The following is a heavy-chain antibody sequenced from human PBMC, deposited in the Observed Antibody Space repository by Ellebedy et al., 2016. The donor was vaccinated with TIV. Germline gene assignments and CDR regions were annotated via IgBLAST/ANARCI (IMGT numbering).Heavy chain of an antibody. V-gene: IGHV4-4*08. D-gene: IGHD3-16*01. CDR1: GDSMNGYY. CDR3: ARRDGVMGYGGYYYYGMDV. J-gene: IGHJ6*02. Sequence: MPSETLSLTCTVSGDSMNGYYWNWIRQAPGKGLEWMGYFYSSGTTHYNPSLKSRVTISIDTSKNQFSLNLSSVTAADTAVYYCARRDGVMGYGGYYYYGMDVWGQGTTVTVSS. CDR2: FYSSGTT.